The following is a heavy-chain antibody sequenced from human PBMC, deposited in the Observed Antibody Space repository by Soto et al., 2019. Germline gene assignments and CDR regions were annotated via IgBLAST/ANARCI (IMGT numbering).Heavy chain of an antibody. CDR1: GFTFSSYG. V-gene: IGHV3-30*18. CDR3: AKDRSRWNYDYYYGMDV. D-gene: IGHD1-1*01. J-gene: IGHJ6*02. CDR2: ISYDGSNK. Sequence: PGGSLRLSCAASGFTFSSYGMHWVRQAPGKGLEWVAVISYDGSNKYYADSVKGRFTISRDNSKNTLYLQMNSLRAEDTAVYYCAKDRSRWNYDYYYGMDVWGQGTTVTVSS.